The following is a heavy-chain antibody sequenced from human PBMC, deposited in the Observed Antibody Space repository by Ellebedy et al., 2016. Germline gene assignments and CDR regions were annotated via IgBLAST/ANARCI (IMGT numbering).Heavy chain of an antibody. CDR2: MRSDETTA. CDR1: AFTFSHYG. D-gene: IGHD3-22*01. J-gene: IGHJ6*03. Sequence: GGSLRLXCVASAFTFSHYGMHWVRRAPGKGLEWVAAMRSDETTAYYADSVKGRFTVSRDNSKNTLYLQMNSLRAEDTAVYYCTKDEHYDSSGGYYYYYYMDVWGKGTTVTVSS. CDR3: TKDEHYDSSGGYYYYYYMDV. V-gene: IGHV3-33*06.